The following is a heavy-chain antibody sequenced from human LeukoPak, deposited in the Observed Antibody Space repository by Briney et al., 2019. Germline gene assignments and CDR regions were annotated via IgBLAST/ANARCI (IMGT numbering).Heavy chain of an antibody. CDR2: ISPNGAT. J-gene: IGHJ5*02. CDR1: GFTFSSYG. CDR3: AKDERWLQYQT. V-gene: IGHV3-23*01. D-gene: IGHD5-24*01. Sequence: PGGSLRLSCAASGFTFSSYGMNWVRQAPGKGLEWVSGISPNGATYYADSEKGRFTISRDNSRNTVSLQMSSLRAEDTAVYYCAKDERWLQYQTWGQGTLVTVSS.